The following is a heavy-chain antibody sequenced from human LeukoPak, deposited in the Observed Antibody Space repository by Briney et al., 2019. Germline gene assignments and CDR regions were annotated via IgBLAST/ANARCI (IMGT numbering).Heavy chain of an antibody. J-gene: IGHJ4*02. CDR3: ARDKSTDTVIRNRARLDY. V-gene: IGHV4-34*01. D-gene: IGHD5-18*01. CDR1: GGSFSGYY. CDR2: IHHSGST. Sequence: SETLSLTCAVYGGSFSGYYWSWIRQPPGKGLEWIGSIHHSGSTYYNPSLKSRVTISVDMSKNQFSLKLSSVTAANTAVYYCARDKSTDTVIRNRARLDYWGQGTLVTVSS.